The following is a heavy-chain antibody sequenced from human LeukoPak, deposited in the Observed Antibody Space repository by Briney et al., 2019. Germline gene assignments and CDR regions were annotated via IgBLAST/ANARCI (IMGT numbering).Heavy chain of an antibody. V-gene: IGHV3-9*01. D-gene: IGHD3-10*01. J-gene: IGHJ4*02. CDR3: AKGVHYYGSGSYYD. CDR2: ISWNSGSI. Sequence: PGGSLRLSCAASGFTFSSYAMSWVRQAPGKGLEWVSGISWNSGSIGYADSVKGRFTISRDNAKNSLYLQMNSLRAEDTALYYCAKGVHYYGSGSYYDWGQGTLVTVSS. CDR1: GFTFSSYA.